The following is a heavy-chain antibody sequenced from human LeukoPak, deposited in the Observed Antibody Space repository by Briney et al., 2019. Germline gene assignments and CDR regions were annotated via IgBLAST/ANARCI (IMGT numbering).Heavy chain of an antibody. D-gene: IGHD4/OR15-4a*01. CDR2: ISGSGGST. V-gene: IGHV3-23*01. Sequence: GGSLRLSCAASGFTFSNYAMSWVRQAPGKGLEWVSSISGSGGSTYYADSVKGRFTISRDNSKSTLYLQMNSLRAEDTAVYYCAKTGAVRGGYWGQGTLVTVSS. CDR3: AKTGAVRGGY. CDR1: GFTFSNYA. J-gene: IGHJ4*02.